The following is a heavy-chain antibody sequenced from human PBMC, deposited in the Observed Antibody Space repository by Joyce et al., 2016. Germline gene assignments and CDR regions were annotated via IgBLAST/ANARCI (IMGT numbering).Heavy chain of an antibody. D-gene: IGHD5-24*01. V-gene: IGHV3-48*02. Sequence: EVQLVESGGGLVQPGGSLRLSCAASGFSFNTYSINWVRQAPGKGLEWLSYISASSGTIYYADSVKGRFTISRDNAKNSVYLQMNSLRDEDTAVDYCARVGRTGYTCDYWGQGTLVTVSS. CDR3: ARVGRTGYTCDY. J-gene: IGHJ4*02. CDR2: ISASSGTI. CDR1: GFSFNTYS.